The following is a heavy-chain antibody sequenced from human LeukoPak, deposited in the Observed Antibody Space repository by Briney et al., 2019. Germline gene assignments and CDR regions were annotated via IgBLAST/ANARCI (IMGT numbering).Heavy chain of an antibody. Sequence: SETLSLTCTVSGGSISSDYWNWIRQPPGKGREWIGYIYYSGSTSYNPSLKSRVTISVDTSKNQFSLKLSSVTAADTAVYYCARGLYSSSWYPNNWGQGTLVTVSS. CDR2: IYYSGST. CDR1: GGSISSDY. CDR3: ARGLYSSSWYPNN. V-gene: IGHV4-59*08. J-gene: IGHJ4*02. D-gene: IGHD6-13*01.